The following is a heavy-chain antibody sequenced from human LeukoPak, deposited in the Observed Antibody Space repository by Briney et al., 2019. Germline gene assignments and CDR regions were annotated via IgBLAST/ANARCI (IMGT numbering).Heavy chain of an antibody. CDR3: ARRGYNYGYDY. Sequence: GESLQISCQGSGYSFTSYWIGWVRQMPGKGLEWMGIIYPGDSDTRYSPSFQGQVIISADKSISTAYLQWSSLKASDTAMYYCARRGYNYGYDYWGQGTLVTVSS. CDR2: IYPGDSDT. V-gene: IGHV5-51*01. J-gene: IGHJ4*02. CDR1: GYSFTSYW. D-gene: IGHD5-18*01.